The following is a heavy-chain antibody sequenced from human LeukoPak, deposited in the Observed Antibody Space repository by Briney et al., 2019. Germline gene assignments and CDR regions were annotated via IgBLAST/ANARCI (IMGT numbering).Heavy chain of an antibody. Sequence: GGSLRLSCAASGFTLSSYSMNWVRQAPGKGLEWVSSISSSSSYIYYADSVKGRFTISRDNAKNSLYLQMNSLRAEDTAVYYCARWTEDYYDSSGFDYWGQGTLVTVSS. CDR2: ISSSSSYI. V-gene: IGHV3-21*01. CDR1: GFTLSSYS. D-gene: IGHD3-22*01. J-gene: IGHJ4*02. CDR3: ARWTEDYYDSSGFDY.